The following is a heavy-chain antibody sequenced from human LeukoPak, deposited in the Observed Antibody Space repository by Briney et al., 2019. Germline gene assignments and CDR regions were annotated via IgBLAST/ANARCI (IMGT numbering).Heavy chain of an antibody. CDR2: IYYSGSA. Sequence: PSETLSLTCTVSFGPISIYYWSWIRQPPGKGLEWIGYIYYSGSAKYNPSLKSRVTLSADTSKNQFSLKQSSVTAADTAVYYCARLRLGAAAGTEWFDPWGQGTLVTVSS. CDR3: ARLRLGAAAGTEWFDP. CDR1: FGPISIYY. D-gene: IGHD6-13*01. J-gene: IGHJ5*02. V-gene: IGHV4-59*08.